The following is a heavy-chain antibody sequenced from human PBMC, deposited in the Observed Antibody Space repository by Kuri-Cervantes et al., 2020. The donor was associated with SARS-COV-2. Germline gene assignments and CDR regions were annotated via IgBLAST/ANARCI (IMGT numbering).Heavy chain of an antibody. CDR1: GGTFSSYA. Sequence: SVKVSCKASGGTFSSYAISWVRQAPGQGLEWMGGIIPTFGTANYAQKFQGRVTITTDESTSTAYMELSSLRSEDTAVYYCARGPTKEFGQLGPWGQGTLVTVSS. CDR2: IIPTFGTA. J-gene: IGHJ4*02. V-gene: IGHV1-69*05. D-gene: IGHD6-6*01. CDR3: ARGPTKEFGQLGP.